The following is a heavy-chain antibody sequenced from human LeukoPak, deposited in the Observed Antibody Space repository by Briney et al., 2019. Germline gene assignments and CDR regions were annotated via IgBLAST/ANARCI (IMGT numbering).Heavy chain of an antibody. CDR1: GFTVSSNY. CDR2: IWYDGSNK. Sequence: GGSLRLSCAASGFTVSSNYMSWVRQAPGKGLEWVAVIWYDGSNKYYADSVKGRFTISRDNSKNTLYLQMNSLRAEDTAVYYCAKDRIAAAGTVYDYWGQGTLVTVSS. J-gene: IGHJ4*02. CDR3: AKDRIAAAGTVYDY. D-gene: IGHD6-13*01. V-gene: IGHV3-30*02.